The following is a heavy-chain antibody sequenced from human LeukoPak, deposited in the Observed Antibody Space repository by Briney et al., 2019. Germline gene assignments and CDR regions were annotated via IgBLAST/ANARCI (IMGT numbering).Heavy chain of an antibody. Sequence: GGSLRLSCAASGFTFSSYDMHWVRQATGKGLEWVSAIGTAGDTYYPGSVKGRFTISRENAKNSLYLQMNSLRAGDTAVYYCARRKYYYDSSGPFDYWGQGTLVTVSS. CDR1: GFTFSSYD. CDR2: IGTAGDT. V-gene: IGHV3-13*01. CDR3: ARRKYYYDSSGPFDY. D-gene: IGHD3-22*01. J-gene: IGHJ4*02.